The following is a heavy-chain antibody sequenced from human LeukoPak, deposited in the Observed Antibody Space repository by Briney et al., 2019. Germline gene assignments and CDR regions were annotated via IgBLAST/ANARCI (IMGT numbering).Heavy chain of an antibody. CDR2: ISGSGGST. CDR3: AKDRRGMTTLTTGFDY. J-gene: IGHJ4*02. D-gene: IGHD4-17*01. V-gene: IGHV3-23*01. CDR1: GFTFSSYA. Sequence: PGGSLRLSCADSGFTFSSYAMSWVRQAPGKGLECVSGISGSGGSTYYADSVKGRFTISRDNSKNTLYLQMNSVRAEDTAVYYCAKDRRGMTTLTTGFDYCGQGTLVTVSS.